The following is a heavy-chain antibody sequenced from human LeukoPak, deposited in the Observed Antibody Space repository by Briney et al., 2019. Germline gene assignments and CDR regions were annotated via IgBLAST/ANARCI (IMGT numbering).Heavy chain of an antibody. CDR1: GFTFSTYA. CDR2: ISGSGDNS. CDR3: AKDRGFGAAAGHSFYFDY. Sequence: PGGSLRLSCAASGFTFSTYAMRWVRQAPGKGLEWVSAISGSGDNSYYGDSVKGRFTISRDNSKNTLYLQMNSLRAEDTAVYYCAKDRGFGAAAGHSFYFDYWGQGTLVTVSS. V-gene: IGHV3-23*01. J-gene: IGHJ4*02. D-gene: IGHD6-25*01.